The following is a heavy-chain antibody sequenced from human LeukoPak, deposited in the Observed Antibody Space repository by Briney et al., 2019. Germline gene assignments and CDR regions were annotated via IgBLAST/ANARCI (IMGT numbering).Heavy chain of an antibody. CDR2: IIPILGIA. CDR3: ARSGNSGYCSSTSCYTWWFDP. CDR1: GGTFSSYT. Sequence: SVKVSCKASGGTFSSYTISWVRQAPGQGLEWMGRIIPILGIANYAQKFQGRVTITADKSTSTAYMELSSLRSEDTAVYYCARSGNSGYCSSTSCYTWWFDPWGQGTLVTVSS. D-gene: IGHD2-2*02. V-gene: IGHV1-69*02. J-gene: IGHJ5*02.